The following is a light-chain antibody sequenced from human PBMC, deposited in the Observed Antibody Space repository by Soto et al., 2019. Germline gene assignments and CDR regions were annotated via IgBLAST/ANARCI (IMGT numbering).Light chain of an antibody. CDR2: SNN. CDR1: SSNIGSNT. V-gene: IGLV1-44*01. CDR3: AAWDDSLNGYV. Sequence: QSVVTQPPSASGTPGQRVTISCSGSSSNIGSNTVNWDQQLPGTAPKLLIYSNNQRPSGVPDRFSGSKSGTSASLAISGLQSEDEADYYCAAWDDSLNGYVFGNGTKLTVL. J-gene: IGLJ1*01.